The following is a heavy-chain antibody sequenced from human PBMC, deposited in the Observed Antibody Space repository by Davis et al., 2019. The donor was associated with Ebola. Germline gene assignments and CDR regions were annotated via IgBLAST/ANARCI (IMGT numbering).Heavy chain of an antibody. D-gene: IGHD2-2*01. CDR1: GYTFTGYY. Sequence: ASVKVSCKASGYTFTGYYMHWVRQAPGQGLEWMGWINPNSGGTNYAQKFQGRVTMTRDTSISTAYMELSRLRSDDTAVYYCARGRGSSTSCLGIWGQGTMVTVSS. V-gene: IGHV1-2*02. CDR3: ARGRGSSTSCLGI. CDR2: INPNSGGT. J-gene: IGHJ3*02.